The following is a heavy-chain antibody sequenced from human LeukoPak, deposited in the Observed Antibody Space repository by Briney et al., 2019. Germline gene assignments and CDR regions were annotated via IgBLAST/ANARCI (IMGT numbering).Heavy chain of an antibody. CDR1: GGTFSSYA. CDR2: IIPILGIA. D-gene: IGHD3-22*01. J-gene: IGHJ4*02. Sequence: GASVKVSCTASGGTFSSYAISWVRQAPGQGLEWMGRIIPILGIANYAQKFQGRVTITADKSTSTAYMELSSLRSEDTAVYYCARGVVVSPLDYWGQGTLVTVSS. CDR3: ARGVVVSPLDY. V-gene: IGHV1-69*04.